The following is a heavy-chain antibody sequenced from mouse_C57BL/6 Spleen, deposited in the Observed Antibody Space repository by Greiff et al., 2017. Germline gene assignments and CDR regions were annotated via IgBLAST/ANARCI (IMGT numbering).Heavy chain of an antibody. V-gene: IGHV1-61*01. CDR1: GYTFTSYW. CDR3: ASPGTGGYWYFDV. Sequence: QVQLQQPGAELVRPGSSVKLSCKASGYTFTSYWMDWVKQRPGQGLEWIGNIYPSDSETHYNQKFKDKATLTVDKSSSTAYMQLSSLTSEDSAVXYCASPGTGGYWYFDVWGTGTTVTVSS. D-gene: IGHD3-3*01. CDR2: IYPSDSET. J-gene: IGHJ1*03.